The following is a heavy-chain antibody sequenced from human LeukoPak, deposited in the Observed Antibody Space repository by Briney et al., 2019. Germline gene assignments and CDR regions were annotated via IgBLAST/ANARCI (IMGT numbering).Heavy chain of an antibody. Sequence: SETLSLTCTVSGYSISSDYYWGWIRPPPGKGLEWIASVSHSGSTYYNPSLKSRVTISVDTSKNQFSLKVTSVTAADTAVYYCARLGYCSSTSCYVDYWGQGTLVTVSS. V-gene: IGHV4-38-2*02. D-gene: IGHD2-2*01. CDR1: GYSISSDYY. CDR2: VSHSGST. J-gene: IGHJ4*02. CDR3: ARLGYCSSTSCYVDY.